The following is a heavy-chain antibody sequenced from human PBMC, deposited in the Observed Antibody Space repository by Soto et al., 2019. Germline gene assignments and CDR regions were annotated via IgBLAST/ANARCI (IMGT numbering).Heavy chain of an antibody. V-gene: IGHV3-30-3*01. Sequence: GGSLRLSCAASGFTFSSYAMHWVRQAPGKGLEWVAVISYDGSNKYYADSVKGRFTISRDNSKNTLYLQMNSLRAEDTAVYYWARDPVAYCGGDCRTFDYWGQGTLVTVSS. CDR2: ISYDGSNK. D-gene: IGHD2-21*02. CDR1: GFTFSSYA. J-gene: IGHJ4*02. CDR3: ARDPVAYCGGDCRTFDY.